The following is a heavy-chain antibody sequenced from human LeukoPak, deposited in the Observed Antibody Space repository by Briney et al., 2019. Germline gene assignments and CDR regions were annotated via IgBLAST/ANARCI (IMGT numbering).Heavy chain of an antibody. J-gene: IGHJ4*02. Sequence: PGGSLRLSCAASEFSVGSNYMTWVRQAPGKGLEWVSLIYSGGSTYYADSVKGRFTISRDNSKNTLYLQMNSLRAEDTAVYYCARLRYSSTFDYWGQGTLVTVSS. CDR2: IYSGGST. CDR1: EFSVGSNY. D-gene: IGHD6-19*01. CDR3: ARLRYSSTFDY. V-gene: IGHV3-66*04.